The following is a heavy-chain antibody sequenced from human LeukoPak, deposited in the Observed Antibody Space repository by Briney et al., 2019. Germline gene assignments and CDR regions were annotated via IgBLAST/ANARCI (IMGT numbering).Heavy chain of an antibody. D-gene: IGHD5-18*01. V-gene: IGHV3-30*18. J-gene: IGHJ4*02. Sequence: TGGSLRLSCAASGFTFSSHGMHWVRQAPGKGLEGVAVISYDGSNKYYADSVKGQFTISRDNSKNTLYLQMNSLRDEDRDVYYCAKDSGGYTYVFDYWGQGTLVTVSS. CDR1: GFTFSSHG. CDR3: AKDSGGYTYVFDY. CDR2: ISYDGSNK.